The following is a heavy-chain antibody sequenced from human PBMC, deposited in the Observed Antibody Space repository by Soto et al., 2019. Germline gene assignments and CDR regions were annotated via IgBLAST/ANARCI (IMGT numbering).Heavy chain of an antibody. CDR2: INPGNGNT. J-gene: IGHJ4*02. CDR1: GYTFTSYS. CDR3: ARNLEGVDY. Sequence: QVQLVQSGAEVKKPGASVKVSCKASGYTFTSYSMHWVRQAPGQSLEWMGWINPGNGNTQYSQKFRGRVTITSDTSASTAYMELSSLRSEDTAVYYCARNLEGVDYWGQGTLVTVSS. V-gene: IGHV1-3*01.